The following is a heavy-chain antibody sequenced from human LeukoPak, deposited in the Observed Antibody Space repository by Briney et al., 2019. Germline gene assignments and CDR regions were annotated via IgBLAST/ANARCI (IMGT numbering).Heavy chain of an antibody. CDR1: GGTFSSYA. J-gene: IGHJ4*02. D-gene: IGHD6-13*01. Sequence: VASVKVSCKAPGGTFSSYAISWVRQAPGQGLEWMGGIIPIFGIANYAQKFQGRVTITTDESTSTAYMELSSLRSEDTAVYYCARRGSSSSWGIAAAGLDYWGQGTLVTVSS. V-gene: IGHV1-69*05. CDR3: ARRGSSSSWGIAAAGLDY. CDR2: IIPIFGIA.